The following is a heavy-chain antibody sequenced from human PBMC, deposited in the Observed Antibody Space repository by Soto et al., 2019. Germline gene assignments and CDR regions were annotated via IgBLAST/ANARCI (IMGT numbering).Heavy chain of an antibody. CDR1: GGTFSSYA. CDR2: IIPIFGTA. Sequence: QVQLVQSGAEVKKTGSSVKVSCKASGGTFSSYAISWVRQAPGQGLEWMGGIIPIFGTANYAQKFQGRVTITADESTSTAYMELSSLRSEDTAVYYCARLRSSSWYSPGGGGMDVWGQGTTVTVSS. V-gene: IGHV1-69*01. D-gene: IGHD6-13*01. CDR3: ARLRSSSWYSPGGGGMDV. J-gene: IGHJ6*02.